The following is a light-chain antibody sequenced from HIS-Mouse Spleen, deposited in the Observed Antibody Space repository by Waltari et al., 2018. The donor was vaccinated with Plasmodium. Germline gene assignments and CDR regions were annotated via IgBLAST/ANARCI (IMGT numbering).Light chain of an antibody. J-gene: IGLJ3*02. CDR3: YSTDSSGNHRV. CDR2: EDR. V-gene: IGLV3-10*01. CDR1: ALPQKY. Sequence: SYELTQPPSVSVSPGQTARITCSGDALPQKYAYWYQQKSGQAPVLVIYEDRQRPSGIPGRFSGSSSGTMATLTISGAQVEDEADYYCYSTDSSGNHRVFGGGTKLTVL.